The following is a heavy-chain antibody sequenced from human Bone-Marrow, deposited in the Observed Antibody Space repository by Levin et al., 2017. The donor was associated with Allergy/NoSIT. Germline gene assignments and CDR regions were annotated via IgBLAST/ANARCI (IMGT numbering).Heavy chain of an antibody. CDR3: ARETCTSTSCEYYYYYYYGLDV. V-gene: IGHV3-11*01. Sequence: PGGSLRLSCAASGFTFKDYYMSWIRQAPGKGLEWVSYISASGSTKYYADSVKGRFTISRDSSKNSLYLQMNSLRAEDTAVYYCARETCTSTSCEYYYYYYYGLDVWGQGTTVTVSS. D-gene: IGHD2-2*01. CDR2: ISASGSTK. J-gene: IGHJ6*02. CDR1: GFTFKDYY.